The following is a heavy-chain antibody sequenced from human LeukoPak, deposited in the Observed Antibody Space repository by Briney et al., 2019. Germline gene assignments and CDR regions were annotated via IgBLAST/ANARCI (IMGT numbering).Heavy chain of an antibody. Sequence: PGGSLRLSCAPSGFTVNNKYMTWVRQAPGKGLEWVSLISSGGTTYYADSVKGRFTISSDNSKNTLYLQMNSLRAEDTAVYYCAKDRDVYCGGDCPPDYWGQGTLVTVSS. V-gene: IGHV3-66*01. CDR3: AKDRDVYCGGDCPPDY. CDR1: GFTVNNKY. CDR2: ISSGGTT. D-gene: IGHD2-21*02. J-gene: IGHJ4*02.